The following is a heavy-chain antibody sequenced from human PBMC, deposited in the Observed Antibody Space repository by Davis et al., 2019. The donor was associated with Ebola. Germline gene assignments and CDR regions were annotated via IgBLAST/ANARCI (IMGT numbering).Heavy chain of an antibody. CDR3: TNRKNKY. CDR2: IRSKANSYAT. Sequence: PGGSLRLSCAASGFTFSDSAMHCVRQASGRGLEWVGRIRSKANSYATTYAASVKGRFTISRDDSKNTAYLQMNSLKMDDTAVYYCTNRKNKYWGQGTLVTVSS. CDR1: GFTFSDSA. V-gene: IGHV3-73*01. J-gene: IGHJ4*02.